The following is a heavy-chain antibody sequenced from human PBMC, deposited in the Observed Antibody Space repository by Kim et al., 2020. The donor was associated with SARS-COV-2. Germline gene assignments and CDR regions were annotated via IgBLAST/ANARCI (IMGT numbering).Heavy chain of an antibody. J-gene: IGHJ3*02. CDR2: IIPILGIA. CDR1: GGTFSSYA. CDR3: ARDPPSTYYYDSSGYPDAFDI. Sequence: SVKVSCKASGGTFSSYAISWVRQAPGQGLEWMGRIIPILGIANYAQKFQGRVTITADKSTSTAYMELSSLRSEDTAVYYCARDPPSTYYYDSSGYPDAFDIWGQGTMVTVSS. V-gene: IGHV1-69*04. D-gene: IGHD3-22*01.